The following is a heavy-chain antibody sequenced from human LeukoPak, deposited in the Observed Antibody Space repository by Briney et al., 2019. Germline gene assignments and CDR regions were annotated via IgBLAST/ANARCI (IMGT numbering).Heavy chain of an antibody. CDR3: ARVSSSWYVGWFDP. J-gene: IGHJ5*02. CDR2: INTNTGNP. V-gene: IGHV7-4-1*02. D-gene: IGHD6-13*01. CDR1: GYTFTSYA. Sequence: GASVKVSCKASGYTFTSYAMNWARQAPGQGLEWMGWINTNTGNPTYAQGFTGRFVFSLDTSASTAYLQISSLKAEDTAVYYCARVSSSWYVGWFDPWGQGTLVTVSS.